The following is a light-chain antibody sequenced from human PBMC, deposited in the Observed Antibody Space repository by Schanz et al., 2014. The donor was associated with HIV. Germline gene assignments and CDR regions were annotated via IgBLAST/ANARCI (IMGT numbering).Light chain of an antibody. V-gene: IGLV1-40*01. CDR3: SSYTTNRTVT. J-gene: IGLJ2*01. CDR1: TSNIGTGFH. CDR2: DTN. Sequence: QSVLTQPPSVSGAPGQRVTISCTGGTSNIGTGFHVHWYQQVPGAAPKLLIFDTNNRPSGVPDRFSGSKSGNTASLTISGLQTDDEGDYYCSSYTTNRTVTFGGGTKLTVL.